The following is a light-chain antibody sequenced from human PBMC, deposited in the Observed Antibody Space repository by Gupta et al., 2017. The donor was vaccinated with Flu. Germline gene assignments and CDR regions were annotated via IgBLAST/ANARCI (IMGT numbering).Light chain of an antibody. J-gene: IGLJ3*02. CDR2: EVN. Sequence: QSALTQPPSAAGSLGQSVTISCTGGSRDVGGYNYVSWYLHHPGRAPKLLIYEVNQRPSGVPGRFSGSKSGNTASLTVSGRQAEEEAEYFCSSYAGSNNVVFGGGTKLTVL. CDR3: SSYAGSNNVV. V-gene: IGLV2-8*01. CDR1: SRDVGGYNY.